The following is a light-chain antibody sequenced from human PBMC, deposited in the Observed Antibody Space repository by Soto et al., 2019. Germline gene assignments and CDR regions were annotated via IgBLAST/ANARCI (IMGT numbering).Light chain of an antibody. CDR2: GAS. CDR3: QQYNNWPPLT. V-gene: IGKV3-15*01. CDR1: QSVSSN. Sequence: EIVMTQSPATLSVSPGERATLSCRASQSVSSNLAWYQQKPGQAPRLLIYGASTRATGIPARFSGSGSGTESTLTISSLQSEDFAVYYCQQYNNWPPLTFGGGNKVEI. J-gene: IGKJ4*01.